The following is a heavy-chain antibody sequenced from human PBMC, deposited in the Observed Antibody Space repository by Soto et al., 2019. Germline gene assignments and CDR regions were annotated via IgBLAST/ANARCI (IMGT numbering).Heavy chain of an antibody. J-gene: IGHJ1*01. CDR3: VRALSDDL. V-gene: IGHV5-51*01. Sequence: PGESLKISCQGSGYLFSNYWIGWVRQRPGKGLEWMGVIFPSDSDTRYSPSFQGQVTISADKSINTAYLQWSSLKASDTAMYYCVRALSDDLWGQGTLVTVSS. CDR2: IFPSDSDT. CDR1: GYLFSNYW.